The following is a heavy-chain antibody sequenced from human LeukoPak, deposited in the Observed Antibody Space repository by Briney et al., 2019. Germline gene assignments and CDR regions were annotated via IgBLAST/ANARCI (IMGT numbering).Heavy chain of an antibody. Sequence: SETLSLTCTVSGGSIGSYYWSWIRQPPGKGLEWIGYIYSSGSTKYNPSLKSRVTISVDTSKNQFSLKLSSVTAADTAVYYCARGGGYGSPLGFWGQGTLVTVSS. J-gene: IGHJ4*02. CDR1: GGSIGSYY. CDR3: ARGGGYGSPLGF. V-gene: IGHV4-4*09. D-gene: IGHD5-18*01. CDR2: IYSSGST.